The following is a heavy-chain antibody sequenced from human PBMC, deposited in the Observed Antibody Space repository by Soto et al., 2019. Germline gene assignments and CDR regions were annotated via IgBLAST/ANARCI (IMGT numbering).Heavy chain of an antibody. CDR1: GFTLNSYW. Sequence: GGSLRLSCAASGFTLNSYWMYWVRQAPGKGLMWVSRINSDGSSTSYADSVKGRFTISRDNAKNTLYLQMNSPRAEDTAVYYCERGGYGDYYYHHYYMAVWGKGTTVTVSS. J-gene: IGHJ6*03. CDR2: INSDGSST. CDR3: ERGGYGDYYYHHYYMAV. D-gene: IGHD4-17*01. V-gene: IGHV3-74*01.